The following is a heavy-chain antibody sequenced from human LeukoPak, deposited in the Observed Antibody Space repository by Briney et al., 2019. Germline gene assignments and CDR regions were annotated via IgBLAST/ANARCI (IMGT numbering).Heavy chain of an antibody. CDR1: GGSISSSSYY. Sequence: SETLSLTCTVSGGSISSSSYYWGWIRQPPGKGLEWIGSIYYSGSTYYNPSLKSRVTISVDTSKNQFSLKLSSVTAADTAVYYCARLAGATEWLPHHDAFDIWGQGTMVTVSS. D-gene: IGHD1-26*01. CDR3: ARLAGATEWLPHHDAFDI. CDR2: IYYSGST. J-gene: IGHJ3*02. V-gene: IGHV4-39*01.